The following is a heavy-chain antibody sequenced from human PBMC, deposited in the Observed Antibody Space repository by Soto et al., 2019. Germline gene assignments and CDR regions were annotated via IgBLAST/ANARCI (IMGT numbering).Heavy chain of an antibody. D-gene: IGHD2-8*01. CDR3: AKGDVADCTNGVCLTNWFDP. CDR2: FDPEDGET. Sequence: ASVKVSCKVSGYTLTELSMHWVRQAPGKGLEWMGGFDPEDGETIYAQKFQGRVTMTEDTSTDTAYMELSSLRSEDTAVYYCAKGDVADCTNGVCLTNWFDPWGQ. J-gene: IGHJ5*02. CDR1: GYTLTELS. V-gene: IGHV1-24*01.